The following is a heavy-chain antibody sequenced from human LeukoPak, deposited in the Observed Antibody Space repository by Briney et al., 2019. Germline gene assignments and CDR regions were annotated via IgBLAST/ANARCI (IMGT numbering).Heavy chain of an antibody. CDR2: IYYSGST. Sequence: PSETLSLTCTVSGGSISSSSYYWGWIRQPPGKGLEWIGSIYYSGSTYYNPSLKSRVTISVDTSKNQFSLKLSSVTAADTAVYYCARLDLFGAFDIWGQGTMVTVSS. CDR3: ARLDLFGAFDI. CDR1: GGSISSSSYY. J-gene: IGHJ3*02. D-gene: IGHD3-16*01. V-gene: IGHV4-39*01.